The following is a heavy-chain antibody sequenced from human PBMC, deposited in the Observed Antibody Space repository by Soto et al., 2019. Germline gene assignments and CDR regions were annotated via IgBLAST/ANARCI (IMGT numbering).Heavy chain of an antibody. CDR2: ISYDGSNK. Sequence: GGSLRLSCAASGFTFSSYAMQLVRQSPGKGLEWVAVISYDGSNKYYADSVKGRFTISRDNSKNTLYLQMNSLRAEDTAVYYCARDVESGSSQYYYYYYGMDVWGQGTTVTVSS. CDR1: GFTFSSYA. V-gene: IGHV3-30-3*01. D-gene: IGHD1-26*01. CDR3: ARDVESGSSQYYYYYYGMDV. J-gene: IGHJ6*02.